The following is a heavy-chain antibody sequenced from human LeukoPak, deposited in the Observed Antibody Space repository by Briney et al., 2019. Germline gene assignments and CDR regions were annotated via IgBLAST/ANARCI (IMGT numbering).Heavy chain of an antibody. Sequence: GGSLRLSCAASGFTFSSYAMSWVRQAPGKGLEWVSAISGSGGSTYYADSVKGRFTISRDNSKNTLYLQMNSLRAEDTAVYYCARDGIGYCSSTSCYTEYFQHWGQGTLVTVSS. CDR2: ISGSGGST. CDR3: ARDGIGYCSSTSCYTEYFQH. D-gene: IGHD2-2*02. CDR1: GFTFSSYA. J-gene: IGHJ1*01. V-gene: IGHV3-23*01.